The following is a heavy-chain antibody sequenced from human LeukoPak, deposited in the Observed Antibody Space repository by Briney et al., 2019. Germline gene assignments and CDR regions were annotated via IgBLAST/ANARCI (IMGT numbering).Heavy chain of an antibody. D-gene: IGHD3-10*01. V-gene: IGHV3-7*01. J-gene: IGHJ4*02. CDR3: ANENYYGSGSYPDY. CDR2: IKQDGSVK. CDR1: GFIFSSNW. Sequence: GGSLRLSCAASGFIFSSNWMTWIRQAPGRGLEWVASIKQDGSVKYYVDSVKGRFTISRDNAKNSLYLQMNSLRAGGTAVYYCANENYYGSGSYPDYWGQGTLVTVSS.